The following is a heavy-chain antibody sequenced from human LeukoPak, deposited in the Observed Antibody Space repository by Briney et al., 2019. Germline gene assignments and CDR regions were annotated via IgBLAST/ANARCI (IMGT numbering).Heavy chain of an antibody. J-gene: IGHJ4*02. CDR1: GFTFSSYA. CDR2: ISGSGGST. CDR3: AKDMSSGYLFDY. D-gene: IGHD3-22*01. Sequence: GGSLRLSCAASGFTFSSYAMSWVRQAPGKGLEWVSAISGSGGSTYYADSVKGRFTISGDNSKNTLYLQMNSLRAEDTAVYYCAKDMSSGYLFDYWGQGTLVTVSS. V-gene: IGHV3-23*01.